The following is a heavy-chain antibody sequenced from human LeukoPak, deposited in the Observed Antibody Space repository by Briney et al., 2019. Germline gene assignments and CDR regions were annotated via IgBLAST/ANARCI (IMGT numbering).Heavy chain of an antibody. CDR3: ARMAATPGTGAMGYYYYMDV. D-gene: IGHD2-8*02. V-gene: IGHV4-39*07. Sequence: SETLSLTCTVSGGSISSSSYYWGWIRQPPGKGLEWIGSIYYSGSTYYSPSLKSRVTISVDTSKNQFSLKLSSVSAADTAVYYCARMAATPGTGAMGYYYYMDVWGTGTTVTISS. J-gene: IGHJ6*03. CDR1: GGSISSSSYY. CDR2: IYYSGST.